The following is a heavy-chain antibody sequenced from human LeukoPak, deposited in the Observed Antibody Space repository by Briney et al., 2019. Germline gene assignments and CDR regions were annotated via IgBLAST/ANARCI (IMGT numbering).Heavy chain of an antibody. Sequence: TASETLSLTCTVSGGSISSYYWSWIRQPPGKGLEWIGYIYYSGSTNYNPSLKSRVTISADTSKNQFSLKLSSVTAADTAVYYCARGGTGDLGYWGQGTLVTVSS. CDR2: IYYSGST. V-gene: IGHV4-59*01. CDR3: ARGGTGDLGY. J-gene: IGHJ4*02. D-gene: IGHD7-27*01. CDR1: GGSISSYY.